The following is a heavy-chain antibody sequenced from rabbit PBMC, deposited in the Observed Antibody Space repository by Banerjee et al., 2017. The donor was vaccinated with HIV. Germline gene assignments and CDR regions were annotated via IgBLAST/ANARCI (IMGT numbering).Heavy chain of an antibody. CDR1: GFSFSSSYN. J-gene: IGHJ3*01. CDR3: ARGTSGAYITRLGL. CDR2: IYTGSGGSA. D-gene: IGHD1-1*01. Sequence: QEQLVESGGDLVKPEGSLTLTCTASGFSFSSSYNMCWVRQAPGKGLEWIGCIYTGSGGSAYYASWAKGRFTISKISSTTVTLQLNSLTAADTATYFCARGTSGAYITRLGLRGPGTLVTV. V-gene: IGHV1S45*01.